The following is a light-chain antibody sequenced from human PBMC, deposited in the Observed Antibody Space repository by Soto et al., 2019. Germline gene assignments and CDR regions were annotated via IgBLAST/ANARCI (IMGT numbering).Light chain of an antibody. Sequence: QSVLTQPPSVTGAPGQRVTISCTGGTSNIGAPYDVHWYQQLPGTAPKLLIYGNTNRPSGVPDRFSGSKSGTSASLAITGLQAEDEAAYYCHSYDISLSGSVFGRGTKVTVL. CDR2: GNT. J-gene: IGLJ2*01. CDR1: TSNIGAPYD. CDR3: HSYDISLSGSV. V-gene: IGLV1-40*01.